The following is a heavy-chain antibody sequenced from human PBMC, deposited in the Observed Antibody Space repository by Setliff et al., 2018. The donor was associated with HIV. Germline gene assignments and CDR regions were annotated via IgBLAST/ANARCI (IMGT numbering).Heavy chain of an antibody. J-gene: IGHJ5*01. CDR1: RYSFTSYW. CDR3: ARADSGDYSGFDF. CDR2: IYPGDSDT. D-gene: IGHD1-26*01. Sequence: PGESLKISCQGFRYSFTSYWTAWVRQMSGKGLEWMGIIYPGDSDTRYSPSFQGQVTISADRSISTAYLQLSSLKASGTAMYYCARADSGDYSGFDFWGQGTLVTVSS. V-gene: IGHV5-51*01.